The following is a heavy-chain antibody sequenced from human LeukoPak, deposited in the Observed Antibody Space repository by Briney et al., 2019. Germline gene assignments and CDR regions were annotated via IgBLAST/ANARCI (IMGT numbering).Heavy chain of an antibody. Sequence: GGSLRLSCAASGFTFSSYGMHGVRQAPGKGLEWVAFIRYDGSNKYYADSVKGRFTISRDNSKNTLYLQMNSLRAEDTAVYYCAKSPYCSSTSCSKGDYYMDVWGKGTTVTVSS. J-gene: IGHJ6*03. V-gene: IGHV3-30*02. D-gene: IGHD2-2*01. CDR2: IRYDGSNK. CDR3: AKSPYCSSTSCSKGDYYMDV. CDR1: GFTFSSYG.